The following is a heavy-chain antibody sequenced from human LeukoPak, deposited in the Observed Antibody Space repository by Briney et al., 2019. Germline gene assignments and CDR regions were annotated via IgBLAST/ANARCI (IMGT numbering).Heavy chain of an antibody. CDR2: INHSGST. Sequence: SETLSLTCAVYGGSFSGYYWSWIRQPPGKGLEWIGEINHSGSTNYNPSLKSRVTISVDTSKNQFSLKLSSVTAADAAVYYCATPRYDILTGYYAQPFDYWGQGTLVTVSS. CDR3: ATPRYDILTGYYAQPFDY. D-gene: IGHD3-9*01. V-gene: IGHV4-34*01. J-gene: IGHJ4*02. CDR1: GGSFSGYY.